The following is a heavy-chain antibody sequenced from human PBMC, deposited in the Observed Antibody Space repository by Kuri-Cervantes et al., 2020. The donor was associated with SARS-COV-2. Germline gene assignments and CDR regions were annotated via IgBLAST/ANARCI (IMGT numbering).Heavy chain of an antibody. CDR3: AREVLLAVGAFDI. D-gene: IGHD2-8*02. CDR2: IYSGGST. J-gene: IGHJ3*02. Sequence: GESLKISCAASGFTVSSNCMSWVRQAPGKGLEWVSVIYSGGSTYYADSVKGRFTISRDNSKNTLYLQMNSLRAEDTAVYYCAREVLLAVGAFDIWGQGTMVTGSS. V-gene: IGHV3-66*02. CDR1: GFTVSSNC.